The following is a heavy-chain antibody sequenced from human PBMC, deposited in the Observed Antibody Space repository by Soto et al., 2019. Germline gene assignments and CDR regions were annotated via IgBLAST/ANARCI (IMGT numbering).Heavy chain of an antibody. Sequence: QAQLVQSGGEVKKPGASVKVSCRASGYTFTSYGYAWVRQAPGQGLEWMGWISAYNGDTNYAQKFQDRVTLTTDPSTTTAHMELRNLGSDDTAVYYCARSGAYCTSITCLFDSFWGLGTLVTVSS. J-gene: IGHJ4*02. CDR3: ARSGAYCTSITCLFDSF. V-gene: IGHV1-18*01. CDR1: GYTFTSYG. CDR2: ISAYNGDT. D-gene: IGHD2-8*01.